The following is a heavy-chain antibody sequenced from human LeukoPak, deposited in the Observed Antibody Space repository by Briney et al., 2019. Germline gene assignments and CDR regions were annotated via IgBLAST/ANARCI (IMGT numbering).Heavy chain of an antibody. J-gene: IGHJ4*02. CDR1: GGSISSYY. CDR2: IYYSGST. V-gene: IGHV4-59*01. Sequence: SETLSLTCTVSGGSISSYYCSWIRQPPGKGLEWIGYIYYSGSTKYNPSLKSRVTISVDTSKNQFSLKLSSVTAADTAVYYCARDKDTSSCLDYWGQGTLVTVSS. D-gene: IGHD6-13*01. CDR3: ARDKDTSSCLDY.